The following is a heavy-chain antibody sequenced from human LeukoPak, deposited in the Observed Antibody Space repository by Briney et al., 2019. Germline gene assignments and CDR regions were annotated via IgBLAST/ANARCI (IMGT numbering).Heavy chain of an antibody. J-gene: IGHJ3*02. D-gene: IGHD5-24*01. CDR1: GFTFSSYS. CDR2: ISAASNYI. Sequence: PGGSLRLSCAASGFTFSSYSMSWVRQAPGKGLEWVSSISAASNYIYYTDSLKDRFTISRDNAKKSLFLQMNSLRAEDTAMYYCAKEAAGDGALHIWGQGTMVTVSS. V-gene: IGHV3-21*01. CDR3: AKEAAGDGALHI.